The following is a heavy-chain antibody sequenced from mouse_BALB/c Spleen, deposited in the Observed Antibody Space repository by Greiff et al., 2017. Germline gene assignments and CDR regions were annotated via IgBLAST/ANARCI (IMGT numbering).Heavy chain of an antibody. D-gene: IGHD2-4*01. CDR3: TRGGYDYDGFAY. Sequence: VQLQQPGAELVRPGVSVKLSCKASGYTFTSYYMYWVKQRPGQGLEWIGEINPSNGGTNFNEKFKSKATLTVDKSSSTAYMQLSSLTSEDSAVYYCTRGGYDYDGFAYWGQGTLVTVSA. CDR1: GYTFTSYY. V-gene: IGHV1S81*02. J-gene: IGHJ3*01. CDR2: INPSNGGT.